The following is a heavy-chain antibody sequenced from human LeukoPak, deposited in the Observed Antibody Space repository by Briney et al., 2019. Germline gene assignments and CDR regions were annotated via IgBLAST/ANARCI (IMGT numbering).Heavy chain of an antibody. CDR2: INPDSGDT. J-gene: IGHJ4*02. D-gene: IGHD6-19*01. CDR3: AREDSSGWAYFDY. Sequence: ASVKVSCKASGYTFTDYYMHWVRQAPGQGLEWMEWINPDSGDTNFAQKFQGRVTMTRDTSINTAHMELSRLRSDDTAVYYCAREDSSGWAYFDYWGQGTLVTVSS. V-gene: IGHV1-2*02. CDR1: GYTFTDYY.